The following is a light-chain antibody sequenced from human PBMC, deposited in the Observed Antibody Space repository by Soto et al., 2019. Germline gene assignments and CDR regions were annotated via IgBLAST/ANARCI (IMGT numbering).Light chain of an antibody. Sequence: EIVMTQSPATLSVSPGERATLSCRASQSVSSDLAWYQQKPGQAPRLLIYGAFTRATGIPARFSGSGSGTEFTLTFSSLQSEDFAVYYCQQYNNWPVFGQGTKVDI. CDR2: GAF. CDR3: QQYNNWPV. J-gene: IGKJ1*01. CDR1: QSVSSD. V-gene: IGKV3-15*01.